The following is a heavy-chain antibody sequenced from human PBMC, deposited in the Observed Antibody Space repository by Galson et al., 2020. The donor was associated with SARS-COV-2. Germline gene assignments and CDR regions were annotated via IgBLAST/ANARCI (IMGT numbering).Heavy chain of an antibody. CDR3: ARTYYDILTGYYIAFDY. Sequence: SGPPLVKPTQTLTLTCTFSGFSLSTSGMCVSWIRQPPGKALEWLALIDWDDDKYYSTSLKTRLTISKDTSKNQVVLTMTNMDPVDTATYYCARTYYDILTGYYIAFDYWGQGTLVTVSS. J-gene: IGHJ4*02. CDR2: IDWDDDK. CDR1: GFSLSTSGMC. V-gene: IGHV2-70*01. D-gene: IGHD3-9*01.